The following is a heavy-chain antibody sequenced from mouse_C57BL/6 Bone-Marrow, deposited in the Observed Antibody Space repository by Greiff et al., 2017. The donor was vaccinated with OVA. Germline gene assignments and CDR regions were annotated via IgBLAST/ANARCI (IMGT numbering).Heavy chain of an antibody. CDR3: ATRTPYDFYAMDY. CDR2: IWSGGST. Sequence: VKLMESGPGLVQPSQRLSITCTVSGFSLTSYGVHWVRQSPGKGLEWLGVIWSGGSTDYNAAFISRLSISKDNSKSQVFFKMNSLQADDTAIYYCATRTPYDFYAMDYWGQGTSVTVSS. D-gene: IGHD6-5*01. CDR1: GFSLTSYG. V-gene: IGHV2-2*01. J-gene: IGHJ4*01.